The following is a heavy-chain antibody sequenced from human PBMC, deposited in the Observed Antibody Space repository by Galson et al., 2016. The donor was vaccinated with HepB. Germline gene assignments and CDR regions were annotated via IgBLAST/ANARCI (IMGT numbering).Heavy chain of an antibody. CDR2: ISAYNGNT. J-gene: IGHJ6*02. V-gene: IGHV1-18*01. Sequence: SVKVSCKASGYTFTTYGISWVRQAPGQGLEWMGWISAYNGNTNYAQKLQGRVTMTTDTSTSTAYMELRSLRSDDTDVYYCARDPRKIRYQLLEIYYYYYAMGVWGPGTTVT. CDR1: GYTFTTYG. CDR3: ARDPRKIRYQLLEIYYYYYAMGV. D-gene: IGHD2-2*01.